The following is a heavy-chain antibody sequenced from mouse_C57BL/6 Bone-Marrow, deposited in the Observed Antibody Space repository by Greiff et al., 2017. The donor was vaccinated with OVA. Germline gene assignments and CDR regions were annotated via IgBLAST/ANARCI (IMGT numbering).Heavy chain of an antibody. J-gene: IGHJ4*01. CDR1: GFTFSSYA. CDR2: ISDGGSYT. V-gene: IGHV5-4*03. Sequence: EVKLMESGGGLVKPGGSLKLSCAASGFTFSSYAMSWVRQTPEKRLEWVATISDGGSYTYYPDNVKGRFTISRDNAKNNLYLQMSHLKSEDTAMYYCARGGLYYGNYEAMDYWGQGTSVTVSS. D-gene: IGHD2-1*01. CDR3: ARGGLYYGNYEAMDY.